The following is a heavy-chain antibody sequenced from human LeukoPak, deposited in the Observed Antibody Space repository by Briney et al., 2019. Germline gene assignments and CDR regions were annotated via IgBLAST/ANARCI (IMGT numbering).Heavy chain of an antibody. V-gene: IGHV4-39*01. CDR2: IYYSGST. J-gene: IGHJ5*02. D-gene: IGHD3-3*01. CDR1: GGSLSSHY. Sequence: PSETLSLTCTVSGGSLSSHYWSWIRQPPGKGLEWIGSIYYSGSTYYNPSLKSRVTISVDTSKNQFSLKLSSVTAADTAVYYCARLFGVVITRVDPWGQGTLVTVSS. CDR3: ARLFGVVITRVDP.